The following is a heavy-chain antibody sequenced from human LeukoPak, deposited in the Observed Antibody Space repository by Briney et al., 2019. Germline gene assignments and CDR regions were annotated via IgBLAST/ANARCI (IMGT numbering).Heavy chain of an antibody. CDR1: GFTFSSYS. CDR3: ARCVEASMTGCAFDI. V-gene: IGHV3-21*01. D-gene: IGHD5-18*01. Sequence: PGESLRLSCAASGFTFSSYSMNWVRQAPGKGLEWVSSISRSSSYIYYADSVKGRFTISRDNAKNSMYLQMNSLRAEDKAVYYCARCVEASMTGCAFDIWGQGTMVTVSS. CDR2: ISRSSSYI. J-gene: IGHJ3*02.